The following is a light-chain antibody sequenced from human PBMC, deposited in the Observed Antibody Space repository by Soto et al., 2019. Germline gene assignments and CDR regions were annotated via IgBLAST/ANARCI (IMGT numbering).Light chain of an antibody. CDR3: QQLESYPST. J-gene: IGKJ4*01. Sequence: ELVMAQAPATLTMSTGEGATLSCRASQSIRTDLAWFQQKPGQPPRLLIYGASNRATGIPARFSGSGSGTDFTLTISSLQPEDVSTDYCQQLESYPSTFGGGTKVDI. V-gene: IGKV3-15*01. CDR1: QSIRTD. CDR2: GAS.